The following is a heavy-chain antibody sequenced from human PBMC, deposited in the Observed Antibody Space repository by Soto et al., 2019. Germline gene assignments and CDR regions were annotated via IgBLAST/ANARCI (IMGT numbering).Heavy chain of an antibody. V-gene: IGHV3-23*01. CDR2: IGGGGGST. Sequence: EVQLLESGGGLVQPGGSLRLSCAASGFTFSTYAMSWVRQAPGKGLEWVSGIGGGGGSTYYADSVKGRFTISRDNSKNTLYLQMNSLRADDTAVYYCATFTYDFWRGYPPLDYWGQGTLVTVSS. CDR1: GFTFSTYA. J-gene: IGHJ4*02. D-gene: IGHD3-3*01. CDR3: ATFTYDFWRGYPPLDY.